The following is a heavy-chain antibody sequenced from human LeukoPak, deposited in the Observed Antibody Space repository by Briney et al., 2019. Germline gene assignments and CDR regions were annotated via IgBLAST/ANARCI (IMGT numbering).Heavy chain of an antibody. CDR1: GFTFDDYA. CDR2: ISWNSGSI. J-gene: IGHJ4*02. Sequence: PGGSQRLSCAASGFTFDDYAMHWVRQAPGKGLEWVSGISWNSGSIGYADSVKGRFTISRDNAKNSLYLQMNSLRAEDTALYYCAKGGSSINWGQGTLVTVSS. D-gene: IGHD3-16*01. V-gene: IGHV3-9*01. CDR3: AKGGSSIN.